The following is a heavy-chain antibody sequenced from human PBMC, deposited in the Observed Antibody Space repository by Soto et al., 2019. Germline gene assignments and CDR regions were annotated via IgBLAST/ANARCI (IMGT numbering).Heavy chain of an antibody. CDR3: ARLDGWGSFDY. D-gene: IGHD6-19*01. Sequence: QLQLQESGPGLVKPSETLSLTCTVSGGSISSSSYYWGWIRQPPGKGLEWIGSIYYSGSTYYNPSLKSRVTISVDTSKNQFSLKLSSVTAADTAVYYCARLDGWGSFDYWGQGTLVTVSS. CDR1: GGSISSSSYY. J-gene: IGHJ4*02. CDR2: IYYSGST. V-gene: IGHV4-39*01.